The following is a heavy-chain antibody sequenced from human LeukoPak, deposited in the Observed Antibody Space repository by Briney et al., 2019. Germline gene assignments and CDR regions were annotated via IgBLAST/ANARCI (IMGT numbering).Heavy chain of an antibody. CDR3: ARVRPYYDSSGYYLFDY. J-gene: IGHJ4*02. V-gene: IGHV1-2*02. Sequence: GVSVEVSCMPSGYTFTGYYMHWVRQPPGQGLECIGWINPNSCGTNYAQKFQDRVTMTRDTSISTAYMELSRLRSDDTAVYYCARVRPYYDSSGYYLFDYWGQGTLVTVSS. CDR2: INPNSCGT. CDR1: GYTFTGYY. D-gene: IGHD3-22*01.